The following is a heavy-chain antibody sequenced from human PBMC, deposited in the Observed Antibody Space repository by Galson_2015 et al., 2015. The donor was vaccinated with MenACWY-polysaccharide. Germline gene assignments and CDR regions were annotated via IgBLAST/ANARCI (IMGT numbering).Heavy chain of an antibody. CDR2: ISGRDGRT. V-gene: IGHV3-23*01. Sequence: SLRLSCAASGFTFSSFAMTWVRQAPGKGLEWVSGISGRDGRTFYADSVKGRFTISRDNSKNTLYLQMNSLRAEDTAVFYCVRKNWNYLMYYFYGMDVWGQGTTVTVSS. D-gene: IGHD1-7*01. J-gene: IGHJ6*02. CDR3: VRKNWNYLMYYFYGMDV. CDR1: GFTFSSFA.